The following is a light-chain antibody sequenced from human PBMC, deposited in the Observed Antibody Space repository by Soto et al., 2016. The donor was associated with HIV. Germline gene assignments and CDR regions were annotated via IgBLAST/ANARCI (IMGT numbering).Light chain of an antibody. CDR3: QAWDSTTAV. J-gene: IGLJ2*01. V-gene: IGLV3-1*01. CDR2: QND. Sequence: SYELTQPPSVSVSPGQTASISCFSDELGRKYVWWYQQKPGHSPLLVMSQNDKRPSGIPERFSGSNSGNTATLTITGSQAMDEADYYCQAWDSTTAVFGGGTKLIV. CDR1: ELGRKY.